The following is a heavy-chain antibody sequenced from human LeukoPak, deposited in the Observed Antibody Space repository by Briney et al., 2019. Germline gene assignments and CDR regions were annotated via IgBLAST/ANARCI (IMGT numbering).Heavy chain of an antibody. V-gene: IGHV4-59*08. CDR3: ARHWYSVVYYFDY. CDR1: GGSISSYY. J-gene: IGHJ4*02. D-gene: IGHD6-13*01. CDR2: IYYSGST. Sequence: SETLSLTCTVSGGSISSYYWSWIRQPPGKGLEWIGYIYYSGSTNYNPSLKSRVTISVDTSKNQFSLKLSSVTAADTAVYYCARHWYSVVYYFDYWGQGTLVTVSS.